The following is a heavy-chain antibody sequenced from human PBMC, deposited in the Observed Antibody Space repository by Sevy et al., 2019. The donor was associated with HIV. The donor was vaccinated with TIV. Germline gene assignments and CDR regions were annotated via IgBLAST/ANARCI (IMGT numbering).Heavy chain of an antibody. CDR3: ARDPHEIMLSGSYYLY. CDR2: IWYDGSNT. D-gene: IGHD1-26*01. J-gene: IGHJ4*02. Sequence: GGFLRLSCAASGFIFSYYGMHWVRQAPGKGLEWVAVIWYDGSNTIYADSVKDRFTISRDNSKNILYLQINSLRDEDTAVYYCARDPHEIMLSGSYYLYWGQGTRVTVSS. CDR1: GFIFSYYG. V-gene: IGHV3-33*01.